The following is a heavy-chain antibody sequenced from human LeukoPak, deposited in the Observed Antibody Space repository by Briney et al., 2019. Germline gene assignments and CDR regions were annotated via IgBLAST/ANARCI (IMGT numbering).Heavy chain of an antibody. CDR3: ARAGYSSDWYGFDY. D-gene: IGHD6-19*01. CDR2: ISSTDGTI. Sequence: GGSLRLSCAASGFTFSSYAMNWVRQAPGKGLEWVSYISSTDGTIDYADSVKGRFTISRDNAKNSLYLQMNILRAEDTAIYYCARAGYSSDWYGFDYWGQGSLVTVSS. J-gene: IGHJ4*02. CDR1: GFTFSSYA. V-gene: IGHV3-48*03.